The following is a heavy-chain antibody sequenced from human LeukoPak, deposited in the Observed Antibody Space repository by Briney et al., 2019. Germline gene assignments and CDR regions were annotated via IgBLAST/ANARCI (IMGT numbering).Heavy chain of an antibody. CDR3: ARRYCSSTSCLIDY. D-gene: IGHD2-2*01. V-gene: IGHV3-48*03. J-gene: IGHJ4*02. Sequence: GGSLRLSCAASGFTFSSYEMNWVHQAPGKGLEWLSYISSSGTTIYYADSVKGRYTISRDNAKNSLYLQMNSLRAEDTAVYYCARRYCSSTSCLIDYWGQGTLVTVSS. CDR1: GFTFSSYE. CDR2: ISSSGTTI.